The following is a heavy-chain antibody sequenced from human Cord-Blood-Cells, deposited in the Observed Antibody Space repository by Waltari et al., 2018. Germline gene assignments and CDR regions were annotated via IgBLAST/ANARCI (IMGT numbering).Heavy chain of an antibody. D-gene: IGHD3-22*01. CDR3: ARSSDYYDSSGYNWFDP. CDR1: GGTCSSFA. J-gene: IGHJ5*02. Sequence: VQQLQPGAEARKPGASVRAPCMAPGGTCSSFAIGSVGRALGQGLEWMGGIIPILGIANYAQKFQGRVTITADESTSTAYMELSSRRSEDTAVYYCARSSDYYDSSGYNWFDPWGQGTLVTVSS. CDR2: IIPILGIA. V-gene: IGHV1-69*04.